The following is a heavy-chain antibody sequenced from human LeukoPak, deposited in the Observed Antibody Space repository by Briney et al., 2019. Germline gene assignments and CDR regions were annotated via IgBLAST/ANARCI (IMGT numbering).Heavy chain of an antibody. J-gene: IGHJ4*02. CDR3: ARDLRAFRDGYKNPNLYLDY. V-gene: IGHV1-18*01. Sequence: ASVKVSCKASGYTFTSYGVSWVRQAPGQGLEWMGWISAYNGDTKYAQKLQGRVTMITDTSTRTAYMELRSLRSDDTAVYFCARDLRAFRDGYKNPNLYLDYWGQGTLVTVST. CDR2: ISAYNGDT. D-gene: IGHD5-24*01. CDR1: GYTFTSYG.